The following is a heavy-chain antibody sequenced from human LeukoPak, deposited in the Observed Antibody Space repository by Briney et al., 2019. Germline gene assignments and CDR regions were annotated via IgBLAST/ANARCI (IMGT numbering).Heavy chain of an antibody. V-gene: IGHV3-53*01. CDR3: ARGGRDYSNYWFDP. CDR1: VFSVSSND. J-gene: IGHJ5*02. D-gene: IGHD4-11*01. CDR2: LYSGGSA. Sequence: PGGFLRLSCAAAVFSVSSNDMSWVRQAPWKGLEWVLVLYSGGSAYYADSVKGRFTISRDSSKNTLYLQMSSLRAEDTAVYFCARGGRDYSNYWFDPWGQGILVTVSS.